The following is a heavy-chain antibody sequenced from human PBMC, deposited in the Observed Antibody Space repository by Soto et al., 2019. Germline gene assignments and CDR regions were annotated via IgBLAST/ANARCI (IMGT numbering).Heavy chain of an antibody. V-gene: IGHV4-39*01. CDR2: IYYSGST. CDR3: ASPKIAFYNWFDP. J-gene: IGHJ5*02. CDR1: GGSISSSSYY. D-gene: IGHD3-3*02. Sequence: SETLSLTCTVSGGSISSSSYYWGWIRRPPGKGLEWIGSIYYSGSTYYNPSLKSRVTISVDTSKNQFSLKLSSVTAADTAVYYCASPKIAFYNWFDPWGQGTLVTVSS.